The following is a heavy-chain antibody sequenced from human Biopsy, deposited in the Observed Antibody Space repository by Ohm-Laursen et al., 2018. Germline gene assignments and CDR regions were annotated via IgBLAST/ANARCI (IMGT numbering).Heavy chain of an antibody. V-gene: IGHV4-4*07. D-gene: IGHD2-2*02. CDR2: IYTSGSP. CDR1: GDSINNYY. J-gene: IGHJ6*02. Sequence: TLSLTCTVSGDSINNYYWSWIRQPAGKGLEWIGRIYTSGSPNYNLSLESRVTMSVDTSKNQFSLNLRSVTAADTAVYYCASMPAAIHEPNYSYYGMHVWGQGTTVTVSS. CDR3: ASMPAAIHEPNYSYYGMHV.